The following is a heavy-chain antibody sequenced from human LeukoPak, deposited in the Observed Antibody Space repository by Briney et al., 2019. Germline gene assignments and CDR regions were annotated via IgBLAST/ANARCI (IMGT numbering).Heavy chain of an antibody. Sequence: XIPIFGTANYAQKFQGRVTITTDESTSTAYMELSSLRSEDTAVYYCARGRREYYYDSSGYYYPHWGQGTLVTVSS. CDR2: XIPIFGTA. CDR3: ARGRREYYYDSSGYYYPH. V-gene: IGHV1-69*05. D-gene: IGHD3-22*01. J-gene: IGHJ4*02.